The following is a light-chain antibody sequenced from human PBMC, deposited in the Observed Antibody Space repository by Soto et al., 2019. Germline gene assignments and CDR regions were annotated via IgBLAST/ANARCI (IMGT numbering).Light chain of an antibody. CDR3: QQRSNWPSYT. CDR1: QSVSKY. J-gene: IGKJ2*01. CDR2: DTS. V-gene: IGKV3-11*01. Sequence: EIVLTQSPATLSLSPGERATLSCRASQSVSKYIAWYQQTPGQAPRLLIYDTSDRATGIPARFSGSGSGTDFTLTSSSLEPEDVAVYYCQQRSNWPSYTFGQGTKLEIK.